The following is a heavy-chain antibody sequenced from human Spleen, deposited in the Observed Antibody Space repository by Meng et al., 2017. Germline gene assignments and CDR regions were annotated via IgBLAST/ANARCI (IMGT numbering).Heavy chain of an antibody. CDR1: RYTFHLYL. V-gene: IGHV1-46*02. D-gene: IGHD5-18*01. CDR2: INPTGGST. J-gene: IGHJ4*02. Sequence: VPSVQLGSKVKTPGAHVKVSSKASRYTFHLYLMHWVRQSPGQGLEWMGIINPTGGSTTYAQKFQGRVTMTRDTSTSTVYMELSSLRSGDTAVYYCARGQTATFDYWGQGTLVTVSS. CDR3: ARGQTATFDY.